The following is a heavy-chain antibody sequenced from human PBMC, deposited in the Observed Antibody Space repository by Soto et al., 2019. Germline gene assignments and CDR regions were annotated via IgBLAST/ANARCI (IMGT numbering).Heavy chain of an antibody. V-gene: IGHV5-10-1*01. D-gene: IGHD3-3*01. CDR3: ENLDFTFGSIAVFDI. J-gene: IGHJ3*02. Sequence: GESLKISCKGSGYSFSDYWIFWVRQTPGKGLEWMGRIDPSDSYTTYSPSFQGHVIISADKSINTAFLAWTSLKSSDSAMYYCENLDFTFGSIAVFDIWGQGTMVTV. CDR2: IDPSDSYT. CDR1: GYSFSDYW.